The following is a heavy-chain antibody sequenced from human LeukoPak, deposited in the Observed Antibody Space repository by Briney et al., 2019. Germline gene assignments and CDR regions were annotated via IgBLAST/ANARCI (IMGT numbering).Heavy chain of an antibody. D-gene: IGHD2-15*01. CDR3: ARYCSGGSCVYY. Sequence: ASVKVSCKASGYTFTGYYMHWVRQAPGQGLKWMGWINPNSGGTNYAQKFQGRVTMTRDTSISTAYMELSRLRSDDTAVYYCARYCSGGSCVYYWGQGTLVTVSS. CDR1: GYTFTGYY. CDR2: INPNSGGT. V-gene: IGHV1-2*02. J-gene: IGHJ4*02.